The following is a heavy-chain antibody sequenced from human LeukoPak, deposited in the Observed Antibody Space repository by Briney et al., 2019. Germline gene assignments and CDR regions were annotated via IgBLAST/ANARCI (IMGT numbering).Heavy chain of an antibody. D-gene: IGHD6-19*01. CDR2: IYYSGST. J-gene: IGHJ5*02. V-gene: IGHV4-59*01. Sequence: PSETLSLTCTVSGGSISSYYWSWIRQPPGKGLEWIGYIYYSGSTNYNPSLKSRVTISVDTSKNQFSLKLSSVTAADTAVYYCARAPFIAVAIGWGNWFDPWGQGTLVTVSS. CDR3: ARAPFIAVAIGWGNWFDP. CDR1: GGSISSYY.